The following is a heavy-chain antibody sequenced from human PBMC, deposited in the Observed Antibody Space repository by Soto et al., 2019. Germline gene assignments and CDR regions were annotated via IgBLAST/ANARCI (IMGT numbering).Heavy chain of an antibody. CDR1: GYTFTSYD. CDR2: MNPNSGNT. V-gene: IGHV1-8*01. J-gene: IGHJ6*02. Sequence: QVQLVQSGAEVKKPGASVKVSCKASGYTFTSYDINWVRQATGQGLEWMGWMNPNSGNTGYAQKFQGRVTMTKNTSIRTAYMELSSLSSEDTAVYYCARWPDGYYYYGMDVWGQGTTVTVSS. CDR3: ARWPDGYYYYGMDV.